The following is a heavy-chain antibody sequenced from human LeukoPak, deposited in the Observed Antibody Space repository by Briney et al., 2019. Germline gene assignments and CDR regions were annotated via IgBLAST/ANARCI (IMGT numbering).Heavy chain of an antibody. Sequence: GGSLRLSCAASGFTFSSYWMHWVRQAPGKGLEWVSAISGSGGSTYYADSVKGRFTISRDNSKNTLYLQMNSLRAEDTAVYYCAEGGGYDFWSGYRYFDYWGQGTLVTVSS. D-gene: IGHD3-3*01. CDR3: AEGGGYDFWSGYRYFDY. V-gene: IGHV3-23*01. CDR1: GFTFSSYW. J-gene: IGHJ4*02. CDR2: ISGSGGST.